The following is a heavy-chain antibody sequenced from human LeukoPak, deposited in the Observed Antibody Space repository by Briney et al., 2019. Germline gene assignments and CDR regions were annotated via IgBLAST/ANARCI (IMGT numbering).Heavy chain of an antibody. J-gene: IGHJ5*02. CDR2: IIPIFGTA. V-gene: IGHV1-69*13. CDR3: AREMGDYVSQNWFDP. D-gene: IGHD4-17*01. Sequence: SVKVSCKASGGTFSSYAISWVRQAPGQGLEWMGGIIPIFGTANYAQKFQGRVTITADESKSTAYMELSSLRSEDTAVYYCAREMGDYVSQNWFDPWGQGTLVTVSS. CDR1: GGTFSSYA.